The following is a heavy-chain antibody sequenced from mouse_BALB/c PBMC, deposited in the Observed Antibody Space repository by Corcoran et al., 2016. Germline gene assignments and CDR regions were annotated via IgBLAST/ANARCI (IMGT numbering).Heavy chain of an antibody. CDR1: GYTFTSYY. CDR3: ARKGLLTPFDY. D-gene: IGHD2-3*01. CDR2: IYPRDGST. Sequence: QVQLQQSGPELVKPGASVKISCKASGYTFTSYYIHWVKQRPGQGLEWIGYIYPRDGSTNYNEKFKGKATLTADTSSSTAYMQLSSLTSEDSAVYFCARKGLLTPFDYWGQGTTLTVSS. J-gene: IGHJ2*01. V-gene: IGHV1S12*01.